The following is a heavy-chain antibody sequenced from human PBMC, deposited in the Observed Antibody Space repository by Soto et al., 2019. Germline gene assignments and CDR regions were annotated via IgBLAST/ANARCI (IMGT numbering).Heavy chain of an antibody. J-gene: IGHJ4*02. CDR2: INPNSGGT. Sequence: ASVKVSCKASGYTFTGYYMHWVRQAPGQGLEWMGWINPNSGGTNYAQKFQGRVTMTRDTSISTAYMELSRLRSDDTAVYYCACAEGIAAAGTTSQIDYWGQGTLVTVSS. CDR3: ACAEGIAAAGTTSQIDY. D-gene: IGHD6-13*01. CDR1: GYTFTGYY. V-gene: IGHV1-2*02.